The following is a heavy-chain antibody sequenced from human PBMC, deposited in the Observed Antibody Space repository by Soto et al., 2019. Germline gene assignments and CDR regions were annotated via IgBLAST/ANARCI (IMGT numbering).Heavy chain of an antibody. CDR2: IYYSGNT. D-gene: IGHD4-4*01. J-gene: IGHJ6*02. V-gene: IGHV4-39*01. Sequence: SETLSLTCTVSGDSISSSNYYWGWIRQPPGKGLEWIGSIYYSGNTYYNVSLKSRVTISVDTSKNQFSPNLSSVTATDTATYYCARQPATTETYYYGMDVWGQGTTVTVSS. CDR3: ARQPATTETYYYGMDV. CDR1: GDSISSSNYY.